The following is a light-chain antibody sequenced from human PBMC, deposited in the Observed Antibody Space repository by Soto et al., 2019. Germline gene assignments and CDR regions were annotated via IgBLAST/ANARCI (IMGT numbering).Light chain of an antibody. J-gene: IGKJ1*01. CDR2: RTS. CDR3: QQYDNSWT. Sequence: EIVLTQSPGTLSLSPGEGATLSCRASQSVSSSYLAWYQQKPGQAPRLLIYRTSSRATGIPDRFSGSGSGTDFTLTISRLEPEDFAVYYCQQYDNSWTFGQGTKVDTK. CDR1: QSVSSSY. V-gene: IGKV3-20*01.